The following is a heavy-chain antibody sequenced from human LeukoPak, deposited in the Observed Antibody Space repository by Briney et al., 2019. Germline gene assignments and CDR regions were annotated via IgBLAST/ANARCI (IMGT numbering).Heavy chain of an antibody. CDR2: INPSGGDT. J-gene: IGHJ3*02. CDR3: ARPRLPLRGSDAFDI. Sequence: ASVKVSCKASGYTFTSYYIHWVRQSPGQGPEWIGIINPSGGDTSFAQKFQGRVTMTRDTSTSTVYMELSSLRSEDTAVYYCARPRLPLRGSDAFDIWGQGTMATVSS. V-gene: IGHV1-46*01. D-gene: IGHD5/OR15-5a*01. CDR1: GYTFTSYY.